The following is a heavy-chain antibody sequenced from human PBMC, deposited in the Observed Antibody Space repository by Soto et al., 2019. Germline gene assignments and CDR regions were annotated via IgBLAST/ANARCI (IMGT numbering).Heavy chain of an antibody. CDR3: AIISFYDYYYYYYYIDV. D-gene: IGHD5-12*01. CDR1: GYTLTSYD. Sequence: ASVKVSCKASGYTLTSYDINWVRQATGQGLEWMGWMNPNSGNTGYAQKFQGRVTMTRNTSISTAYMELSSLRSEDTAVYYCAIISFYDYYYYYYYIDVWGKAPSVTVSS. J-gene: IGHJ6*03. V-gene: IGHV1-8*01. CDR2: MNPNSGNT.